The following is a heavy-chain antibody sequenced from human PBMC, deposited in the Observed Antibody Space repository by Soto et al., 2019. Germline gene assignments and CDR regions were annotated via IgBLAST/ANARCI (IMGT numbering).Heavy chain of an antibody. V-gene: IGHV3-7*01. CDR2: IKQDGSEK. Sequence: GGSLRLSCAASGFTFSSYWMSWVRKAPGKGLEWVANIKQDGSEKYYVDSVKGRFTISRDNAKNSLYLQMNSLRAEDTAVYYCAREMSTIFGVVSSNMDVWGKGTTVTVSS. D-gene: IGHD3-3*01. CDR3: AREMSTIFGVVSSNMDV. CDR1: GFTFSSYW. J-gene: IGHJ6*03.